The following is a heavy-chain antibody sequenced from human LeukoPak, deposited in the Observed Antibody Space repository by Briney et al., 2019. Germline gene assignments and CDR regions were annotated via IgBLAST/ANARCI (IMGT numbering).Heavy chain of an antibody. J-gene: IGHJ4*02. CDR3: ARSLWPEDY. CDR1: GFTFSSYW. V-gene: IGHV3-7*01. D-gene: IGHD1-14*01. Sequence: GGSLRLSCVGSGFTFSSYWMSWVRQPPGKGLEWLANIKQDGSQTYYVDAVKGRFTLSRDNAKNSLYLQMNSLRAEDTAIYYCARSLWPEDYWGQGTLVTVSS. CDR2: IKQDGSQT.